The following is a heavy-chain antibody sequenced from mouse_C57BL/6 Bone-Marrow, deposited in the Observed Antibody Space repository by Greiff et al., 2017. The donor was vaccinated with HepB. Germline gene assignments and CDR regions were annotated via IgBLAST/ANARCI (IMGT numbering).Heavy chain of an antibody. V-gene: IGHV1-19*01. J-gene: IGHJ4*01. CDR2: INPYNGGT. D-gene: IGHD1-1*01. CDR3: ARLFITTVRTYAMDY. Sequence: EVKLVESGPVLVKPGASVKMSCKASGYTFTDYYMNWVKQSHGKSLEWIGVINPYNGGTSYNQKFKGKATLTVDKSSSTAYMELNSLTSEDSAVYYCARLFITTVRTYAMDYWGQGTSVTVSS. CDR1: GYTFTDYY.